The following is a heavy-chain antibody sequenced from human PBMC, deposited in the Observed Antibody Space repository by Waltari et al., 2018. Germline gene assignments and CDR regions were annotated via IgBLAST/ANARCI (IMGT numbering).Heavy chain of an antibody. V-gene: IGHV4-34*01. Sequence: QVQLQQWGAGLLKPSETLSLTCAVYGGSFSGYYWSWIRQPPGKGLEWIGEINHSGSTNYNPSLKSRVTISVDTSKNQFSLKLSSVTAADTAVYYCARGPGYCTGGVCYRNWFDPWGQGTLVTVSS. D-gene: IGHD2-8*02. CDR1: GGSFSGYY. CDR2: INHSGST. J-gene: IGHJ5*02. CDR3: ARGPGYCTGGVCYRNWFDP.